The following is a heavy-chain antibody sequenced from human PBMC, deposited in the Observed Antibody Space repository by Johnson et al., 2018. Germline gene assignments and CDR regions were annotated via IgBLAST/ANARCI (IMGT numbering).Heavy chain of an antibody. Sequence: EVQLVESGGGLVQPGGSLRLSCAASGFTFSGYSMNWVRQAPGKGLEWVSYISSSSSTIYYADSVKGRFTISRDNAKNSQYLQMNSLRDVDTAVYYCARDQYYDSSGYYFFGYYYYGMDVWGQGTTVTVSS. D-gene: IGHD3-22*01. CDR2: ISSSSSTI. CDR3: ARDQYYDSSGYYFFGYYYYGMDV. V-gene: IGHV3-48*02. J-gene: IGHJ6*02. CDR1: GFTFSGYS.